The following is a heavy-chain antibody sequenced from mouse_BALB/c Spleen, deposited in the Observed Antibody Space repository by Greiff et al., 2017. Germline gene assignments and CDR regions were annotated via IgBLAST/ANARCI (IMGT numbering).Heavy chain of an antibody. V-gene: IGHV5-6*01. J-gene: IGHJ4*01. CDR1: GFTFSSYG. CDR2: ISSGGSYT. CDR3: ARPSGYYAMDY. Sequence: EVKVVESGGDLVKPGGSLKLSCAASGFTFSSYGMSWVRQTPDKRLEWVATISSGGSYTYYPDSVKGRCTISRDNAKNTLYLQMSSLKSEDTAMYYCARPSGYYAMDYWGQGTSVTVSS.